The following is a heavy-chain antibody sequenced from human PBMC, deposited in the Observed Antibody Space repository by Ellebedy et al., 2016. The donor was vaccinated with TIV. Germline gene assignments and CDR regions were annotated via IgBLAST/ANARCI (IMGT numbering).Heavy chain of an antibody. CDR3: AHKSRYSSAWSPFIQGGSFDY. CDR2: IYWNDDK. D-gene: IGHD6-19*01. CDR1: GFSLSTGGAA. Sequence: SGPTLVKPTQTLTLTCTFSGFSLSTGGAAVGWIRQPPGKALECLGLIYWNDDKRYSPSLKSRLTLTKDTSKNQVVLTLTNMDPVDTATYYCAHKSRYSSAWSPFIQGGSFDYWGQGILVTVSS. V-gene: IGHV2-5*01. J-gene: IGHJ4*02.